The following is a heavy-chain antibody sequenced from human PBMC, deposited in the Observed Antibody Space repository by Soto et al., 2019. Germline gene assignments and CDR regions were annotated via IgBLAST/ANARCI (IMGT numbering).Heavy chain of an antibody. Sequence: QVQLVQSGPEVKKPGASVKVSCKTSGYTFTSYGITWVRQAPGQGLEWMGWITTDKGKTTYAQKFQGRVTMTTDISTSTAYMELRSLRSDDTAVYYCAPRSHAFDYWGQGTLVTVSS. CDR3: APRSHAFDY. CDR1: GYTFTSYG. CDR2: ITTDKGKT. V-gene: IGHV1-18*01. J-gene: IGHJ4*02.